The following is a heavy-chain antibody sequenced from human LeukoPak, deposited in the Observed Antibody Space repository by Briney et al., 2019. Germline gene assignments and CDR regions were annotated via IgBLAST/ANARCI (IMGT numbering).Heavy chain of an antibody. CDR1: GFTFSGSA. D-gene: IGHD1-26*01. CDR3: AKVSYSGSYGRYFDY. V-gene: IGHV3-23*01. J-gene: IGHJ4*02. CDR2: ISGSGGST. Sequence: GGSLRLSCAASGFTFSGSAMHWVRQAPGKGLEWVSAISGSGGSTYYADSVKGRFTISRDNSKNTLYLQMNSLRAEDTAVYYCAKVSYSGSYGRYFDYWGQGTLVTVSS.